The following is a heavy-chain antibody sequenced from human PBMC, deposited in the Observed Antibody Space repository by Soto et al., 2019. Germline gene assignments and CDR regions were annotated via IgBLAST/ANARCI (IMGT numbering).Heavy chain of an antibody. CDR2: IYYSGST. J-gene: IGHJ6*02. D-gene: IGHD6-13*01. CDR1: GGSVSSGSYY. V-gene: IGHV4-61*01. CDR3: ARDAYSSSWLEPNYYHYYGMAV. Sequence: SETLSLTCTVSGGSVSSGSYYWSWIRQPPGKGLEWIGYIYYSGSTNYNPSLKSRVTISVDTSKNQFSLKLSSVTAADTAVYYCARDAYSSSWLEPNYYHYYGMAVWGQGTTVTVSS.